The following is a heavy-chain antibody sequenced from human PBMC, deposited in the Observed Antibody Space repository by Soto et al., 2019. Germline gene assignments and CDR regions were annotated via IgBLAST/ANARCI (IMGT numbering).Heavy chain of an antibody. Sequence: EVQLVESGGGLVRPGRSLRLSCTASGFTFDDYAMHWVRQAPGRGLEWVSGITWNSGNIAYADSVKGPFTIARDDDNNSLYLQMNSLRPEDTALYYCVKDSYADFHRVLSTAEYFFDYWGHGTLVTVSS. V-gene: IGHV3-9*01. J-gene: IGHJ4*01. CDR2: ITWNSGNI. D-gene: IGHD2-2*01. CDR3: VKDSYADFHRVLSTAEYFFDY. CDR1: GFTFDDYA.